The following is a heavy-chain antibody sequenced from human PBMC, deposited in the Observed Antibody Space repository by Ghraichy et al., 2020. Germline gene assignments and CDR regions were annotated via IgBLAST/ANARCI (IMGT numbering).Heavy chain of an antibody. Sequence: ASVKVSCKASGYSFTSYGISWVRQAPGQGLEWMGWVSGYNGNTNYAQKLQGRVTMTTETSTSTAYMELRSLRSDDTAVYYCGRELRYCSGCDCSEPQGGMDVWGQGTTVTVSS. CDR1: GYSFTSYG. CDR3: GRELRYCSGCDCSEPQGGMDV. V-gene: IGHV1-18*01. J-gene: IGHJ6*02. D-gene: IGHD2-15*01. CDR2: VSGYNGNT.